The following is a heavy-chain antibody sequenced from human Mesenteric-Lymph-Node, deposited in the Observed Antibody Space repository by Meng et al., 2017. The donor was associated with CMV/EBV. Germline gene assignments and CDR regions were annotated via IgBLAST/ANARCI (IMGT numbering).Heavy chain of an antibody. CDR2: INDSGGRT. J-gene: IGHJ4*02. CDR1: GFTISSDT. CDR3: TRSPRLASDY. Sequence: GGSLRLSCAASGFTISSDTMGWVRQAPGKGLEWVSTINDSGGRTHYADSVKGRFTISRDNSKSTLFLQMNSLRAEDTAVYYCTRSPRLASDYWGQGTLVTVSS. V-gene: IGHV3-23*01. D-gene: IGHD3-16*01.